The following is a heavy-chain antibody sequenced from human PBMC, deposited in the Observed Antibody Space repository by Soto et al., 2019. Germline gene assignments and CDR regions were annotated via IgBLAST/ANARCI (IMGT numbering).Heavy chain of an antibody. V-gene: IGHV4-30-4*01. J-gene: IGHJ4*02. CDR1: GGSISSGDYY. D-gene: IGHD3-10*01. CDR2: IYYSGST. CDR3: ASDAESYGSGNGYFDY. Sequence: QVQLQESGPGLVKPSQTLSLTCTVSGGSISSGDYYWSWIRQPPGKGLEWIGYIYYSGSTYYNPCLKSRVTISVDTTKNQFSLDLSSVSAADTAVYYCASDAESYGSGNGYFDYWGQGTLVTVCS.